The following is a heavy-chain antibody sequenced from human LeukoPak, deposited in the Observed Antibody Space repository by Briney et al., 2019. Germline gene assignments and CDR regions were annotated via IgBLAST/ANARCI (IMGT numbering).Heavy chain of an antibody. CDR1: GFSFDNYA. CDR3: ARSPFATRTNWFDP. Sequence: GGSLRLSCAASGFSFDNYAVHWVRQAPGKGLEWVSGISWNSGNIGYADSVKGRFTISRDNSKNTLYLQMNSLRAEDTAVYYCARSPFATRTNWFDPWGQGTLVTVSS. D-gene: IGHD2-15*01. CDR2: ISWNSGNI. V-gene: IGHV3-9*01. J-gene: IGHJ5*02.